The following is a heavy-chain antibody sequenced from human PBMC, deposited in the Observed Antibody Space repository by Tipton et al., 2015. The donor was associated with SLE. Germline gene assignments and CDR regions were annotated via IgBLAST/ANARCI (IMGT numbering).Heavy chain of an antibody. CDR1: GGSISGYY. Sequence: TLSLTCTVSGGSISGYYWTWLRQPPGKGLEWIGYVYYSGTTNYNPSLKSRVTMSVDTSKNQFSLSLSSVTAADTAVYYCARDNSIGAVDIWGQGTMVAVSS. D-gene: IGHD4-11*01. CDR3: ARDNSIGAVDI. J-gene: IGHJ3*02. CDR2: VYYSGTT. V-gene: IGHV4-59*01.